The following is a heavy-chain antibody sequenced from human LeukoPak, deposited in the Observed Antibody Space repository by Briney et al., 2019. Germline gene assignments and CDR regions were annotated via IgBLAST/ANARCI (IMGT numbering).Heavy chain of an antibody. J-gene: IGHJ6*02. CDR2: IYYSGST. V-gene: IGHV4-59*01. CDR1: GGSISSYY. CDR3: AREPRGYGGNRAHYYYGMDV. D-gene: IGHD4-23*01. Sequence: SETLSLTCTVSGGSISSYYWSWIRQPPGKGLEWIGYIYYSGSTDYNPSLKSRVTISVDTSKNQFSLKLSSVTAADTAVYYCAREPRGYGGNRAHYYYGMDVWGQGTTVTVSS.